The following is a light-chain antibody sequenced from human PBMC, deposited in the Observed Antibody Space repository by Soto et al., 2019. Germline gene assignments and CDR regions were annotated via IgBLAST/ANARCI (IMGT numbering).Light chain of an antibody. CDR2: GAS. V-gene: IGKV3-20*01. J-gene: IGKJ1*01. Sequence: EIVLTQCPGTLSLSPGERATLSCRASQSVSSSYLAWYQQKLGQAPRLLIYGASSRATGIPDRFSGSGSGTDFTLTISRLEPEDFAVYYCQQYGRSPRTFGQGTKVEVK. CDR1: QSVSSSY. CDR3: QQYGRSPRT.